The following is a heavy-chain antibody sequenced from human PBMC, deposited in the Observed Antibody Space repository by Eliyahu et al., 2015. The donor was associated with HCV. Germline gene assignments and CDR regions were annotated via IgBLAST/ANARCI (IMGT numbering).Heavy chain of an antibody. CDR3: ARDARGRPYDFWSGYYRDWFDP. CDR1: GGSFSGYY. Sequence: QVQLQQWGAGLLKPSETLSLTCAVYGGSFSGYYWIWIRQPPGKGLEWIGEINHSGSTNYNPSLKSRVTISVDTSKNQFSLKLSSVTAADTAVYYCARDARGRPYDFWSGYYRDWFDPWGQGTLVTVSS. J-gene: IGHJ5*02. V-gene: IGHV4-34*01. D-gene: IGHD3-3*01. CDR2: INHSGST.